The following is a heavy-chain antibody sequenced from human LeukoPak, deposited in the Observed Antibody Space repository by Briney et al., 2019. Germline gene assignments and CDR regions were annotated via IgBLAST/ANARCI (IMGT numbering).Heavy chain of an antibody. D-gene: IGHD7-27*01. J-gene: IGHJ4*02. CDR2: IYHSGST. CDR3: ARETINWGSYYFDY. Sequence: SGTLSLTCTVSGYSISSGYYWGWIRQPPGKGLEWIGSIYHSGSTYYNPSLKSRVTISVDTSKNQFSLKLSSVTAADTAVYYCARETINWGSYYFDYWGQGTLVTVSS. V-gene: IGHV4-38-2*02. CDR1: GYSISSGYY.